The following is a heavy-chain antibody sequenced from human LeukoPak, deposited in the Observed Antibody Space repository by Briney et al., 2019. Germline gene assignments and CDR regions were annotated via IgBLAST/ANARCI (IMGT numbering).Heavy chain of an antibody. J-gene: IGHJ6*04. CDR2: INHSGST. CDR3: ARWGSIAVAGYYYYGMDV. D-gene: IGHD6-19*01. Sequence: SETLSLTCAVYGGSFSGYYWSWIRQPPGKGLEWVGEINHSGSTNYNTSLKRRVNISVDTSKNQFSLKLSSVTAAHTAVYYCARWGSIAVAGYYYYGMDVWGKGTTVTVSS. CDR1: GGSFSGYY. V-gene: IGHV4-34*01.